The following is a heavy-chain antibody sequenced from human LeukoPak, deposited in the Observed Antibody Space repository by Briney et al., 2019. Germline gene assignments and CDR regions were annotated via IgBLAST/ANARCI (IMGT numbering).Heavy chain of an antibody. J-gene: IGHJ4*02. CDR3: AREKVYGDFDY. Sequence: GGSLRLSCAASGFTFSSYGMHWVRQAPGKGLEWVAVIWYDGSNKYYADSVKGRFTISRDNSKNTLYLQMNSLRAEDTAVYYCAREKVYGDFDYWGQGTLVTVSS. CDR1: GFTFSSYG. V-gene: IGHV3-33*01. CDR2: IWYDGSNK. D-gene: IGHD4-17*01.